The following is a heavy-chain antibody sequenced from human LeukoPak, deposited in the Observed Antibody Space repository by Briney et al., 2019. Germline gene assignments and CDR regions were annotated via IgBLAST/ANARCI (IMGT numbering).Heavy chain of an antibody. J-gene: IGHJ4*02. Sequence: GRSLRLSCAASGFTFDDYAMHWVRQAPGKGLEWVSGISWNSGSIGYADSVKGRFTISRDNAKNSLYLQMNSLRAEDTALYYCAKVGARFGELHFDYWGQGTLVTVSS. CDR3: AKVGARFGELHFDY. D-gene: IGHD3-10*01. CDR2: ISWNSGSI. V-gene: IGHV3-9*01. CDR1: GFTFDDYA.